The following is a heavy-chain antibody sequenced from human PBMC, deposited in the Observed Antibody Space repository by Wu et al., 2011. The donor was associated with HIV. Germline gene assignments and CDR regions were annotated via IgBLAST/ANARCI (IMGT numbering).Heavy chain of an antibody. D-gene: IGHD3-22*01. V-gene: IGHV1-46*01. CDR1: GYSFTSYY. Sequence: QVQLVQSGAEVKNPGASVKVSCKASGYSFTSYYMHWVRQAPGQGLEWMGIINPSGGSTTYAQKFQGRVTMTRDTSTSIVFMELSSLRSEDTAVYYCARRYYDRSGYSSWGQGTLVTVXS. CDR3: ARRYYDRSGYSS. CDR2: INPSGGST. J-gene: IGHJ5*02.